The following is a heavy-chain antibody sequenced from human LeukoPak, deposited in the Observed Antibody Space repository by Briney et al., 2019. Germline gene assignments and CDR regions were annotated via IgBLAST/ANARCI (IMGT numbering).Heavy chain of an antibody. D-gene: IGHD4-23*01. V-gene: IGHV4-61*10. Sequence: SQTLSLTCTVSGGSISSGSYYWSWIRQPAGKGLEWIGYIYYSGSTNYNPSLKSRVTISVDTSKNQFSLKLSSVTAADTAVYYCARDRDYGGNLDAFDIWGQGTMVTVSS. CDR1: GGSISSGSYY. CDR2: IYYSGST. CDR3: ARDRDYGGNLDAFDI. J-gene: IGHJ3*02.